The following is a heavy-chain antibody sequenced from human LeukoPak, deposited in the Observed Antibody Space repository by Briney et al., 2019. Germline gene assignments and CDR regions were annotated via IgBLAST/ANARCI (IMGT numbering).Heavy chain of an antibody. V-gene: IGHV4-59*01. D-gene: IGHD6-19*01. CDR2: IYYSGST. CDR3: ARSWLPRGNWFDP. CDR1: GGSISSYY. J-gene: IGHJ5*02. Sequence: SETLSLTCTVSGGSISSYYWSWIRQPPGKGLEWIGYIYYSGSTNYNPSLKSRVTISVDTSKNQFSLKLSSVTAADTAVYYCARSWLPRGNWFDPWGQGTLVTVSS.